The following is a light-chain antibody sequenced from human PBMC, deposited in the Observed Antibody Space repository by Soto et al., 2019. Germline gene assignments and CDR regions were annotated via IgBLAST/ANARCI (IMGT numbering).Light chain of an antibody. J-gene: IGLJ1*01. Sequence: QSVLTQPRSVSGSPGQSVAISCTGTSSDVGGYDYVSWYQQHPGKAPNVIIFDVSKRPSGVPDRFSGSKSGHTASLTISGLQAEDEADYYCCSYAGGPYVFGTGTKVTV. V-gene: IGLV2-11*01. CDR3: CSYAGGPYV. CDR2: DVS. CDR1: SSDVGGYDY.